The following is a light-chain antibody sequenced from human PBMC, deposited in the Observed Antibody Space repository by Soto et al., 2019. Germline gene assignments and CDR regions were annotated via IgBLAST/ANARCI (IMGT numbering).Light chain of an antibody. Sequence: EIVMTQSPATLSVSPGERATLSCRASQSMSSNLAWYQQKPGQAPRLLIYGASTRATGIPAWFSGSGSGTEFTLTISSLQSEDFALYYCQQSNNWPPWTFGQGTKVEIK. CDR1: QSMSSN. CDR2: GAS. V-gene: IGKV3-15*01. J-gene: IGKJ1*01. CDR3: QQSNNWPPWT.